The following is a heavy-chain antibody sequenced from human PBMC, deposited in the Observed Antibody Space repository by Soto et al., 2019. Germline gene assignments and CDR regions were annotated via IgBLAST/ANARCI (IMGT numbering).Heavy chain of an antibody. Sequence: PSETLSLTCTVSGGSISSGGYYWSWIRQHPGKGLEWIGYIYYSGSTYYNPSLKSRVTISVDTSKNQFSLKLSSVTAADTAVYYCARETLGYCSGGSCHDDSSANAFDIWGQGTMVTVSS. CDR1: GGSISSGGYY. D-gene: IGHD2-15*01. V-gene: IGHV4-31*03. CDR3: ARETLGYCSGGSCHDDSSANAFDI. J-gene: IGHJ3*02. CDR2: IYYSGST.